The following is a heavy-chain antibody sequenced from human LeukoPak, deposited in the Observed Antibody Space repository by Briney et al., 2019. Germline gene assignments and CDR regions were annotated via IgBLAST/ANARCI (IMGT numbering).Heavy chain of an antibody. Sequence: GGSLRLSCAASGFTFSSYAMHWARQAPGKGLEWVAVISYDGSNKYYADSVKGRFTISRDNSKNTLYLQMNSLRAEDTAVYYCARAGCSSTSCYVWGNWFDPWGQGTLVTVSS. CDR1: GFTFSSYA. J-gene: IGHJ5*02. CDR2: ISYDGSNK. CDR3: ARAGCSSTSCYVWGNWFDP. V-gene: IGHV3-30*04. D-gene: IGHD2-2*01.